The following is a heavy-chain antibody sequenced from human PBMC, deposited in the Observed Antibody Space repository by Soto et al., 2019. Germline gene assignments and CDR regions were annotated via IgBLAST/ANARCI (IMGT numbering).Heavy chain of an antibody. V-gene: IGHV3-64D*06. CDR2: ISSNGGST. Sequence: PGGSLRLSXSASGFTFSSYAMHWVRQAPGKGLEYVSAISSNGGSTYYADSVKGRFTISRDNSKNTLYLQMSSLRAEDTAVYYCVKTSENAFDIWGQGTMVTVSS. CDR3: VKTSENAFDI. CDR1: GFTFSSYA. J-gene: IGHJ3*02. D-gene: IGHD3-10*01.